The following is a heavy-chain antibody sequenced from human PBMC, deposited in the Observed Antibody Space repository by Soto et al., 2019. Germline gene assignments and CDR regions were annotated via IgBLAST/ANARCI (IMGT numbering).Heavy chain of an antibody. CDR1: GGSISSSSYY. CDR3: ARLPMVRGGGRTQRDYYGMDV. J-gene: IGHJ6*02. V-gene: IGHV4-39*01. D-gene: IGHD3-10*01. CDR2: IYYSGST. Sequence: SETLSLTCTVSGGSISSSSYYWGWIRQPPWKGLEWIGSIYYSGSTYYNPSLKSRVTISVDTSKNQFSLKLSSVTAADTAVYYCARLPMVRGGGRTQRDYYGMDVLGQGTTVTVSS.